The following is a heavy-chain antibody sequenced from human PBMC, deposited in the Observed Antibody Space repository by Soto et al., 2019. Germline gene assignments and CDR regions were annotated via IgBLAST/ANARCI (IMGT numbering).Heavy chain of an antibody. D-gene: IGHD6-13*01. J-gene: IGHJ5*02. V-gene: IGHV1-8*01. CDR2: MNPNSGNT. CDR3: ARERSAAGAGWFDP. CDR1: GYTFTSYD. Sequence: ASVKVSCKASGYTFTSYDINWVRQATGQGLEWMGWMNPNSGNTDYAQKFQGRVTMTRSTSISTAYMELSSLRSEDTAVYYCARERSAAGAGWFDPWGQGTMVTVSS.